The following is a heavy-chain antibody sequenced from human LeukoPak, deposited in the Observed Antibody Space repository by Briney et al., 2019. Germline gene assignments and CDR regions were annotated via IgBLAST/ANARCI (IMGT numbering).Heavy chain of an antibody. Sequence: VGSPRLSCAASGFTFSDYAMTWVRQAAGKGMEWVSSISDTGRRTYYTDSVKGRFTISRDDSKKAVYLEMSTLRVEDTAIYFCGRHDSFIPFWGQGTLVTVSS. D-gene: IGHD3-16*02. J-gene: IGHJ4*02. CDR2: ISDTGRRT. CDR3: GRHDSFIPF. CDR1: GFTFSDYA. V-gene: IGHV3-23*01.